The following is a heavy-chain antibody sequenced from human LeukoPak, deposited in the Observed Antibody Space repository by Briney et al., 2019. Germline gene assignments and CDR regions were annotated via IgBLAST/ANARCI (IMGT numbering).Heavy chain of an antibody. CDR1: GYTFTSYD. Sequence: DSVKVSCKASGYTFTSYDINWVRQATGQGLGWMGWMNPNSGNTGYAQKFQGRVTMTRNTSISTAYMELSSLRSEDTAVYYCARAPFLEWLLYENAFDIWGQGTMVTVSS. J-gene: IGHJ3*02. D-gene: IGHD3-3*01. V-gene: IGHV1-8*01. CDR2: MNPNSGNT. CDR3: ARAPFLEWLLYENAFDI.